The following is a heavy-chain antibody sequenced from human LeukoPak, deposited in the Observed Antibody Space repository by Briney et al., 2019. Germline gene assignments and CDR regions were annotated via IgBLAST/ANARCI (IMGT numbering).Heavy chain of an antibody. CDR2: IYRSGTT. V-gene: IGHV4-59*02. CDR1: GGSVSSYY. D-gene: IGHD1-26*01. Sequence: SETLSLTCTVSGGSVSSYYWSWIRQPPGKGLEWIGYIYRSGTTSYNPSLKSRVTISIDMSKNQFSLKLTSVTAADTAEYYCARVSGSYSNPDYWGQGTLVTVSS. J-gene: IGHJ4*02. CDR3: ARVSGSYSNPDY.